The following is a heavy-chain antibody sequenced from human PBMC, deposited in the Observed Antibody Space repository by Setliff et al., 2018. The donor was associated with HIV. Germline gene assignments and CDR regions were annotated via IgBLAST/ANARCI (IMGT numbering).Heavy chain of an antibody. CDR3: ARSTRAD. V-gene: IGHV1-2*02. D-gene: IGHD4-17*01. CDR1: GYRFTDFY. CDR2: INPKSGAT. J-gene: IGHJ4*02. Sequence: ASVKVSCKPFGYRFTDFYVNWVRQAPGQGLEWMGWINPKSGATKNAQKFQGRVTMTRDTSITTAYMELSRLRSDDTALYYCARSTRADWGQGTMVTVSS.